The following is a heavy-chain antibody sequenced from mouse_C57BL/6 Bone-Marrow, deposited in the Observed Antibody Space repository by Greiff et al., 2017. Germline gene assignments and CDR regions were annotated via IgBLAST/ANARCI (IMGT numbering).Heavy chain of an antibody. CDR1: GFTFSDFY. Sequence: EVKVVESGGGLVQSGRSLRLSCATSGFTFSDFYMEWVRQAPGKGLEWIAASRNKANDYTTEYSASVKGRFIVSRDTSQSILYLQMNALGAEDTAIYYCARDAPYSYYAMDYWGQGTSVTVSS. CDR3: ARDAPYSYYAMDY. D-gene: IGHD1-1*01. J-gene: IGHJ4*01. CDR2: SRNKANDYTT. V-gene: IGHV7-1*01.